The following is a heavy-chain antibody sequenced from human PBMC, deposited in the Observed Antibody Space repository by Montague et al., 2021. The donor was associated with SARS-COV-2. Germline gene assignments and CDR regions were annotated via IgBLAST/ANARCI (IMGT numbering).Heavy chain of an antibody. Sequence: SETLSLTCAVYGGSFSVYYWSWLRQSPRSGLEWIAEINHSGTANYNPSLKSRVTTSVDTSKNQFSLKLSSVSVADTAVYYCARGGGNSADYYNYTMDVWGQGTTVTVFS. V-gene: IGHV4-34*01. CDR2: INHSGTA. CDR1: GGSFSVYY. J-gene: IGHJ6*02. CDR3: ARGGGNSADYYNYTMDV. D-gene: IGHD4-23*01.